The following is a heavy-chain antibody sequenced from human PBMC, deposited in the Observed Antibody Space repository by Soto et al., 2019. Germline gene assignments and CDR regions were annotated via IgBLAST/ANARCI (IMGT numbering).Heavy chain of an antibody. CDR2: IIPIFGTA. CDR3: ASHYDSSGYYYRGLDY. Sequence: QVQLVQSGAEVKKPGSSVKVSCKASGGTFSSYAISWVRQAPGQGLEWMGGIIPIFGTADYAQKFQGRVTITADESTITAYMELSILRSEDTAVYYCASHYDSSGYYYRGLDYCGQGTLVTVSS. V-gene: IGHV1-69*12. D-gene: IGHD3-22*01. CDR1: GGTFSSYA. J-gene: IGHJ4*02.